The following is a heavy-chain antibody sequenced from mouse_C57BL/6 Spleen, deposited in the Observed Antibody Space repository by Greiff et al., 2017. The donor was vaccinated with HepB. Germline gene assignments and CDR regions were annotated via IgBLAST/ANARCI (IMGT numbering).Heavy chain of an antibody. CDR2: IYPGDGDT. Sequence: QVQLKQSGAELVKPGASVKISCKASGCAFSSYWMNWVKQRPGKGLEWIGQIYPGDGDTNYNGKFKGKATLTADKSSSTAYMQLSSLTSEDSAVYFCARYYYGSSHYYAMDYWGQGTSVTVSS. D-gene: IGHD1-1*01. CDR3: ARYYYGSSHYYAMDY. V-gene: IGHV1-80*01. CDR1: GCAFSSYW. J-gene: IGHJ4*01.